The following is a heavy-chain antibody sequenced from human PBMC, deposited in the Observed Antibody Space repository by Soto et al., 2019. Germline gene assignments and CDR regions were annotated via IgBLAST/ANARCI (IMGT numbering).Heavy chain of an antibody. D-gene: IGHD6-19*01. CDR2: TYPGDSDT. CDR1: GYTFSIHW. CDR3: AESIAVAGPFDY. V-gene: IGHV5-51*01. J-gene: IGHJ4*02. Sequence: PGESLNISCKGSGYTFSIHWIAWVRQMPGKGLEWMGITYPGDSDTRYSPSFQGQVTISADKSISTAYLQWGSLKASDTAVYYCAESIAVAGPFDYWGQGTLVTVSS.